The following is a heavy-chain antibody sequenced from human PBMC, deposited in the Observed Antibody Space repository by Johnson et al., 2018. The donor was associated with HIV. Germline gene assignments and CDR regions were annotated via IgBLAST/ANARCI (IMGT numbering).Heavy chain of an antibody. V-gene: IGHV3-30*19. CDR2: ISYDGSNT. D-gene: IGHD6-13*01. CDR3: ARDPLGSSWFEGDAFDI. J-gene: IGHJ3*02. CDR1: GFTFSSYG. Sequence: QVQLVESGGGVVQPGRSLRLSCAASGFTFSSYGMHWVRQAPGKGLEGVAVISYDGSNTYYADSVKGRFTISRDNSKNTLYLQMNSLRAEDTAVYYCARDPLGSSWFEGDAFDIWGQGTMVTVS.